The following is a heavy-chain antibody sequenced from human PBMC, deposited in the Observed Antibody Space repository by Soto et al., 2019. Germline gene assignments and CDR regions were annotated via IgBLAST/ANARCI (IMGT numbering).Heavy chain of an antibody. Sequence: GASVKVSCKASGGTFSSYAISWVRQAPGQGLEWMGGIIPIFGTANYAQKLQGRVKITADESTRTAYMELSRMRSEDTAVYYCASILDLGYCSSTSCHTLGAFDIWGQGTMVTVSS. CDR1: GGTFSSYA. J-gene: IGHJ3*02. CDR3: ASILDLGYCSSTSCHTLGAFDI. D-gene: IGHD2-2*01. V-gene: IGHV1-69*13. CDR2: IIPIFGTA.